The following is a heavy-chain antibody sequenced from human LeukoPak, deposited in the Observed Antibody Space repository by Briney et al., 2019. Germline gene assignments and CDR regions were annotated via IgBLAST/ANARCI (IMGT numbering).Heavy chain of an antibody. Sequence: ASVKVSCKASGYTFTGYYMHWVRQAPGQGLEWMGWINPNSGGTNYAQKFQGRVTMTRDTSISTAYMELSRLRSDDTAVYYCAREWGRTYYYDSSGHRHAFDIWGQGTMVTVSS. CDR1: GYTFTGYY. V-gene: IGHV1-2*02. D-gene: IGHD3-22*01. CDR2: INPNSGGT. CDR3: AREWGRTYYYDSSGHRHAFDI. J-gene: IGHJ3*02.